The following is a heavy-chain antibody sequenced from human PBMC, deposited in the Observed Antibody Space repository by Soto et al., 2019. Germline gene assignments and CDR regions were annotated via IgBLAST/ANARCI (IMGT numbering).Heavy chain of an antibody. CDR2: ISGSGGST. CDR1: GFTVNSNY. CDR3: AKRMVRGVIIRGGFDY. D-gene: IGHD3-10*01. Sequence: PGGSLRLSCAASGFTVNSNYMSWVRQAPGKGLEWVSAISGSGGSTYYADSVKGRFTISRDNSKNTLYLQMNSLRAEDTAVYYCAKRMVRGVIIRGGFDYWGQGTLVTVSS. J-gene: IGHJ4*02. V-gene: IGHV3-23*01.